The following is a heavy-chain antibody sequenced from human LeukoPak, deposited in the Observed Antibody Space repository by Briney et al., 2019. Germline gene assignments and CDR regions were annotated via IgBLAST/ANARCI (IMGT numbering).Heavy chain of an antibody. D-gene: IGHD2-2*01. CDR2: IRSSGSTI. CDR3: AGVDCSSTSCYEFDY. V-gene: IGHV3-11*04. J-gene: IGHJ4*02. Sequence: PGGSLRLSXAASGFTFSDYYMSWIRQAPGKGLEWVSYIRSSGSTIYYADSVKGRFTISRDNAKNSLYLQMNSLRAEDTAVYYCAGVDCSSTSCYEFDYWGQGTLVTVSS. CDR1: GFTFSDYY.